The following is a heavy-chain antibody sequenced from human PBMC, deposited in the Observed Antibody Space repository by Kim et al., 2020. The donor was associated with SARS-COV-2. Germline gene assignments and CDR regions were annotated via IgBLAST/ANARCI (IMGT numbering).Heavy chain of an antibody. J-gene: IGHJ4*02. Sequence: GGSLRLSCAASGFTSSSYAMSWVRQVPGKGLELVSVISGGDGGAYYIDSVKGRFTISRDNSKNTVHLQMNSLRVEDTAIYYCAKGRDSGKWYIFDYWGQGTQVTVSS. V-gene: IGHV3-23*01. D-gene: IGHD6-13*01. CDR1: GFTSSSYA. CDR3: AKGRDSGKWYIFDY. CDR2: ISGGDGGA.